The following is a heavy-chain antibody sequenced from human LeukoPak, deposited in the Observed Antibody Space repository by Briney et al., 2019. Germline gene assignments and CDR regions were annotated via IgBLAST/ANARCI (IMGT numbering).Heavy chain of an antibody. Sequence: GRSLRLSCAASGFTFDDYAMHWVRQAPGKGLEWVSGISWNSGSIGYADSVKGRFTISRDNAKKSLYLQMNSLRVEDTALYYCAKDISGWFYGMDVWGQGTTVIVSS. CDR2: ISWNSGSI. D-gene: IGHD6-19*01. V-gene: IGHV3-9*01. CDR3: AKDISGWFYGMDV. CDR1: GFTFDDYA. J-gene: IGHJ6*02.